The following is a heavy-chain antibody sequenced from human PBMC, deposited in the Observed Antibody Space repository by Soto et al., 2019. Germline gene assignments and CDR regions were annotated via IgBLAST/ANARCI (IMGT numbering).Heavy chain of an antibody. V-gene: IGHV4-61*03. J-gene: IGHJ6*02. CDR3: ARDVSSSQGMDV. CDR1: GDSVSNGDYY. Sequence: QVQLQESGPGLVKPSETPSLTCTVSGDSVSNGDYYWSWIRQPPGKGLEWIGYISYNGDTNYNPSLKSRLTILADTSKNHFSLNLTSVTAADTAVYYCARDVSSSQGMDVWGQGTTVTVSS. CDR2: ISYNGDT. D-gene: IGHD2-2*01.